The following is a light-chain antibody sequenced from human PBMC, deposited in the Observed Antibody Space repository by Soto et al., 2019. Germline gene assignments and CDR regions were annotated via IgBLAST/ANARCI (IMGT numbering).Light chain of an antibody. CDR2: EVR. CDR3: GSYATSDTFV. J-gene: IGLJ1*01. Sequence: QSVLTQPASVSGSPGQSITISCTGTASDVGAYNYVSWYQHHPDKAPKLMIYEVRNRPSGVSNRFSGSKSVNTASLTISGLQPEDEADYYCGSYATSDTFVFGPGTKVTVL. V-gene: IGLV2-14*01. CDR1: ASDVGAYNY.